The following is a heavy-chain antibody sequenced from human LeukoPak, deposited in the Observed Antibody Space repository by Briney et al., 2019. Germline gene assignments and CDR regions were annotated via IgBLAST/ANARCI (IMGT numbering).Heavy chain of an antibody. D-gene: IGHD2-8*01. Sequence: GGSLRLSCEASGFTFVDYGMIWVRQPPGKGLEWVSGIIRNGGSTDYADSVKSRFTISRDNAKNSHFLQMNSLRVEDTALYYCARGFRNGPFDCWGQGTLVTGSS. CDR1: GFTFVDYG. CDR3: ARGFRNGPFDC. J-gene: IGHJ4*02. V-gene: IGHV3-20*04. CDR2: IIRNGGST.